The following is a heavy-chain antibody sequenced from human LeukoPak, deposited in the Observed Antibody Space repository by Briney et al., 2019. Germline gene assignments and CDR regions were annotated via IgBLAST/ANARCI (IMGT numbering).Heavy chain of an antibody. Sequence: SETPSLTCTVSGGSISSGGYYWSWIRQHPGKGLEWIGYIYYSGSTYYNPSLKSRVTISVDTSKNQFSLKLSSVTAADTAVYYCARDPGSSWPNWFDPWGQGTLVTVSS. CDR1: GGSISSGGYY. D-gene: IGHD6-13*01. J-gene: IGHJ5*02. V-gene: IGHV4-31*03. CDR2: IYYSGST. CDR3: ARDPGSSWPNWFDP.